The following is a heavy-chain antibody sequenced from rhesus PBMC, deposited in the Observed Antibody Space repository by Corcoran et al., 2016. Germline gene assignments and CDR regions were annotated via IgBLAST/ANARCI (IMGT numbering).Heavy chain of an antibody. CDR3: ARDFGAQCYNNGCSSYYFDF. CDR1: GASIHHYC. J-gene: IGHJ4*01. D-gene: IGHD2-33*01. V-gene: IGHV4-80*01. CDR2: FNGNIGGT. Sequence: QVQLLESGPGLVKPSETLSLTCTVSGASIHHYCWTWIREPPGAGRGWIGGFNGNIGGTYYNPSLNSRFIISKDASKNQFSLKLNSVTAADTAVYFCARDFGAQCYNNGCSSYYFDFWGQGIAVTVSS.